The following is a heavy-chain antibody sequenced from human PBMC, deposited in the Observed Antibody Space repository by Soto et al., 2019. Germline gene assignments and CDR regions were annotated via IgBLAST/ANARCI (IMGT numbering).Heavy chain of an antibody. Sequence: GGSLRLSCAASGFTFSSYTLNWVRRAPGKGLEWVATSSDRRTGNTHYSDSVRGRFTLSRDYSRNILFLQMDSLRADDTALYYCTTWLTAHFDYWGRGTQVTVSS. CDR3: TTWLTAHFDY. CDR1: GFTFSSYT. V-gene: IGHV3-23*01. D-gene: IGHD2-21*02. CDR2: SSDRRTGNT. J-gene: IGHJ4*02.